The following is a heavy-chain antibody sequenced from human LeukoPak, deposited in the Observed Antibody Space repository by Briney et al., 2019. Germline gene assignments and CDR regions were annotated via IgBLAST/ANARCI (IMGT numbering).Heavy chain of an antibody. CDR2: IYYSGST. Sequence: SETLSLTCTVSGGSISSSSYYWGWIRQPPGKGLEWIGSIYYSGSTYYNPSLKSRVTISVDTSKNQFSLKLSSVTAADTAVYYCAGHVVYYYDSSGYLGAYYFDYWGQGTLVTVSS. CDR3: AGHVVYYYDSSGYLGAYYFDY. V-gene: IGHV4-39*01. D-gene: IGHD3-22*01. J-gene: IGHJ4*02. CDR1: GGSISSSSYY.